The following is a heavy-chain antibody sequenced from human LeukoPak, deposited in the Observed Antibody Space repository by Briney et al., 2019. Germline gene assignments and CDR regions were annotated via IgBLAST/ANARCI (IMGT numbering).Heavy chain of an antibody. J-gene: IGHJ4*02. Sequence: SENLPLHCTVSGVPMSSSSYYSGWIRQPPGKGLEWIGSIYYSESTYYNPSLKSRVTMSVDTSKNQFSLKLSSVTAADTAVYYCNSITIFGVAYDYWGQGALVTVSS. V-gene: IGHV4-39*01. CDR2: IYYSEST. CDR1: GVPMSSSSYY. D-gene: IGHD3-3*01. CDR3: NSITIFGVAYDY.